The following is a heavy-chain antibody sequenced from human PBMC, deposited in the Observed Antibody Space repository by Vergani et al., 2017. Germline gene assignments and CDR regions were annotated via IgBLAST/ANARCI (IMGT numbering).Heavy chain of an antibody. CDR2: IDHTGRP. V-gene: IGHV4-34*01. CDR3: ARVNTETNGHLYYYYDMDV. CDR1: GGSFTSYH. J-gene: IGHJ6*02. D-gene: IGHD4-11*01. Sequence: QVQLQQWGGGLLKPSETLSLTCVVNGGSFTSYHWTWIRQSPGEGLEWVGDIDHTGRPDYNPSLKSRLTMSVDKSRNQFSLTLYSVTATDTAIYFCARVNTETNGHLYYYYDMDVWGQGTAVTVS.